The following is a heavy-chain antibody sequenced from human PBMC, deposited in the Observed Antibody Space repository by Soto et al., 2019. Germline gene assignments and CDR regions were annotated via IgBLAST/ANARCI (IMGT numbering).Heavy chain of an antibody. CDR3: ARARSYDNRGPFYDV. V-gene: IGHV3-64*01. CDR2: MSTDGANT. Sequence: GGSLRLSCAASGFTLSSYAMHWVRQAPRKGLEFVSAMSTDGANTYYGNSVKGRFTISRDNSKNTLYLQMGSLRADDMAVYYCARARSYDNRGPFYDVWGQGTTVTVSS. J-gene: IGHJ6*02. D-gene: IGHD3-22*01. CDR1: GFTLSSYA.